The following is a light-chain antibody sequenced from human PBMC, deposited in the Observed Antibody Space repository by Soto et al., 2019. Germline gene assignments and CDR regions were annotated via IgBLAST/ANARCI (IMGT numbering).Light chain of an antibody. J-gene: IGKJ3*01. V-gene: IGKV3-20*01. Sequence: EIVLTQSPGTLSLSPGERATLSCRASQSVSSSYLAWYQQRPGQAPRLLIFGASYRATGIPDRFSGSGSGKDFTLTISRLEPEHFAVYYCQQYSSSPPEFTFGPGTKVD. CDR2: GAS. CDR1: QSVSSSY. CDR3: QQYSSSPPEFT.